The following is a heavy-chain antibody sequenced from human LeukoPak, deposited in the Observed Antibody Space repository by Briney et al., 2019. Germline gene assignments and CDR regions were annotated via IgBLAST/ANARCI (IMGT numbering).Heavy chain of an antibody. CDR1: GFTFSSYH. CDR2: IRYDGSNK. CDR3: AKGSKEVLFTRDHYMDV. Sequence: GGSLRLSCEVSGFTFSSYHMNWVRQAPGKGLEWVTFIRYDGSNKYYADSVKGRFTISRDNSKNTLYLQMNSLRAEDTAVYYCAKGSKEVLFTRDHYMDVWGKGTTVTISS. V-gene: IGHV3-30*02. J-gene: IGHJ6*03. D-gene: IGHD3-3*01.